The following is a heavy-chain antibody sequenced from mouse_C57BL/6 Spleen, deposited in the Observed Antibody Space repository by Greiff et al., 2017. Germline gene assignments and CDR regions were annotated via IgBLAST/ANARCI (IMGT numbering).Heavy chain of an antibody. CDR2: IYPGNSDT. CDR3: TVYYGSSYWFAY. D-gene: IGHD1-1*01. J-gene: IGHJ3*01. CDR1: GYTFTSYW. Sequence: VQLQQSGTVLARPGASVKMSCKTSGYTFTSYWMHWVKQRPGQGLEWIGAIYPGNSDTSYNQKFKGKAKLTAVTSASTAYMELSSLTNEDSAVYYCTVYYGSSYWFAYWGQGTLVTVSA. V-gene: IGHV1-5*01.